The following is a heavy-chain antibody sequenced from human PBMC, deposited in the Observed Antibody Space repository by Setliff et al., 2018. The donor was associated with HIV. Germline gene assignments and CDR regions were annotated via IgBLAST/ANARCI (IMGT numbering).Heavy chain of an antibody. CDR1: GGSISSYY. D-gene: IGHD2-2*01. Sequence: SETLSLTCTVSGGSISSYYGSWIRQSAGKGLEWIGRIYSSGSTNYNPSLKSRVTMSVDTSKDQFSLRLSSATAADTAVYYCAREVRVVLPAAASGNYYYYDMDVWGKGTTVTVSS. CDR3: AREVRVVLPAAASGNYYYYDMDV. V-gene: IGHV4-4*07. J-gene: IGHJ6*03. CDR2: IYSSGST.